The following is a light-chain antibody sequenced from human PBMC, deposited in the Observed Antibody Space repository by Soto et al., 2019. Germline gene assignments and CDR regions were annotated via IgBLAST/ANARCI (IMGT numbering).Light chain of an antibody. V-gene: IGKV3-20*01. CDR2: GAS. CDR1: PRFSRSF. CDR3: QQYASTPIT. Sequence: EIVLTQSPGTLSLSPGERATLSCRASPRFSRSFLAWYQQKPGQAPRRLIYGASTRAAGSPDRFSGRGSGTDCTLTITRREAEEFAVDYCQQYASTPITFGQGTRLEMK. J-gene: IGKJ5*01.